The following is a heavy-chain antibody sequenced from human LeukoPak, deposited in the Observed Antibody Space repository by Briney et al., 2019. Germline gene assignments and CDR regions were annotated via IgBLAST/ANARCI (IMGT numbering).Heavy chain of an antibody. V-gene: IGHV1-2*06. Sequence: ASVKVSCKASGYTFTGYYMHWVRQAPGQGLEWMGRINPNSGGTNYAQKFQGRVTMTRDTSISTAYMALSRLRSDDTAVYYCARDLPDSYVYGYYYMDVWGKGTTVTVSS. CDR2: INPNSGGT. J-gene: IGHJ6*03. D-gene: IGHD5-18*01. CDR1: GYTFTGYY. CDR3: ARDLPDSYVYGYYYMDV.